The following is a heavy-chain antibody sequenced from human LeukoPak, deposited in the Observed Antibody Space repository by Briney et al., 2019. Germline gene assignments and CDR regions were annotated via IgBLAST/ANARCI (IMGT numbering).Heavy chain of an antibody. D-gene: IGHD1-26*01. J-gene: IGHJ4*02. CDR1: GYTFIDYY. V-gene: IGHV1-2*02. Sequence: GASVTVSCKASGYTFIDYYMHWVRQAPGQGLEWMGWIIPNSGATNYAQNFQVRVTMTRDTSVSTAYMELSRLTSDDTAVYYCARQLGATSRDYWGQGTLVTVSS. CDR3: ARQLGATSRDY. CDR2: IIPNSGAT.